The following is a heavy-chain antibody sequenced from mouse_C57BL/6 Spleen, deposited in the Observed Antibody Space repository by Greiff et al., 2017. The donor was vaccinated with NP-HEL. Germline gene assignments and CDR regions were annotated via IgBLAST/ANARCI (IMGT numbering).Heavy chain of an antibody. CDR1: GYTFTDYY. D-gene: IGHD2-2*01. Sequence: EVQLQQSGPELVKPGASVKISCKASGYTFTDYYMNWVKQSHGKSLEWIGDINPNNGGTSYNQKFKGKATLTVDKSSSTAYMELRSLTSEDSAVYYCARDGYDGYYFDYWGQGTTLTVSS. J-gene: IGHJ2*01. CDR2: INPNNGGT. CDR3: ARDGYDGYYFDY. V-gene: IGHV1-26*01.